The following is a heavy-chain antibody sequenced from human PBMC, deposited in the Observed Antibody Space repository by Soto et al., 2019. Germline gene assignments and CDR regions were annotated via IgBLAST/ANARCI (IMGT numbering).Heavy chain of an antibody. Sequence: GGSLRLSCAASGFTFSSYGMHWVRQAPGKGLEWVAVISYDGSNKYYADSVKGRFTISRDNSKNTLYLQMNSLRAEDTAVYYCAKDLTSGVVYYDILTGYYHYYGMDVWGQGTTVTVSS. CDR3: AKDLTSGVVYYDILTGYYHYYGMDV. CDR1: GFTFSSYG. CDR2: ISYDGSNK. D-gene: IGHD3-9*01. V-gene: IGHV3-30*18. J-gene: IGHJ6*02.